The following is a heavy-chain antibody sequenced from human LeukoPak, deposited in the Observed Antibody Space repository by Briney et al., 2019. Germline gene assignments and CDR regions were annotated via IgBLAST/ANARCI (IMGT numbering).Heavy chain of an antibody. V-gene: IGHV3-30*04. CDR3: AREYFTGWPDY. J-gene: IGHJ4*02. CDR2: ISYDERNE. D-gene: IGHD2-8*02. Sequence: GGSLRLSCAASGFTFSSYTLHWVRQAPGKGLEWVAVISYDERNEFYADSVKGRFTISRDNSDNTMYLQMNSLRAEDTAVYYCAREYFTGWPDYWGLGTLVTVSS. CDR1: GFTFSSYT.